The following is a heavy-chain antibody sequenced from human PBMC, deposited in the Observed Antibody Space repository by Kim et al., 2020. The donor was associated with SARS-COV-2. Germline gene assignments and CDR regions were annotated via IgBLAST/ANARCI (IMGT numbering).Heavy chain of an antibody. CDR3: ARQKTITHNWFDP. J-gene: IGHJ5*02. D-gene: IGHD5-12*01. Sequence: YNPSLKSRVTISVDTSKNQFSLKLSSVTAADTAVYYCARQKTITHNWFDPWGQGTLVTVSS. V-gene: IGHV4-59*08.